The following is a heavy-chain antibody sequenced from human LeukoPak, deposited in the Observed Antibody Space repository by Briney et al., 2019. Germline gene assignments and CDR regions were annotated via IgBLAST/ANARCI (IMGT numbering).Heavy chain of an antibody. CDR2: ITGGGDNT. Sequence: GGSLRLSCAASGFIFSGDDMNWVRQAPGTGLDWVSGITGGGDNTFNADSVKGRFTISRDNSKNTVYLQMNSLRAEDTAIYYCAIVSWSGYHSWGQGILVTVSS. V-gene: IGHV3-23*01. D-gene: IGHD3-3*01. CDR1: GFIFSGDD. CDR3: AIVSWSGYHS. J-gene: IGHJ4*02.